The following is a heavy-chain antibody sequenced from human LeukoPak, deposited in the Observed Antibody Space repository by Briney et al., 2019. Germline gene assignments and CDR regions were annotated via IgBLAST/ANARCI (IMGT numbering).Heavy chain of an antibody. V-gene: IGHV5-51*01. J-gene: IGHJ5*02. CDR1: GYSFTSYW. CDR2: IYPDDFDT. D-gene: IGHD1-26*01. Sequence: PGGSLQISCKASGYSFTSYWIAWVRQVPGKGREWRGVIYPDDFDTRYSPSFQGQVTISADKSISTAFLQWSSLKASATPIYYCARHGKLSASRNWFDPCGQGTLVTVSS. CDR3: ARHGKLSASRNWFDP.